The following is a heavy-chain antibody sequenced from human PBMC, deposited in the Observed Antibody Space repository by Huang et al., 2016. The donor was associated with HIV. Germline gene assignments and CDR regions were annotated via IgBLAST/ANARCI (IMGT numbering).Heavy chain of an antibody. CDR1: GFSISSYW. V-gene: IGHV3-74*01. J-gene: IGHJ4*02. D-gene: IGHD3-22*01. CDR3: ARDPRIQSWLNFFDY. Sequence: EVQLVESGGGLVQPGGSLRLSCAASGFSISSYWMHWVRQAPGKGLGWVASINSDGSSTSYADSVKGRFTISRDNAKNTLYLQMNSLRAEDTAVYYCARDPRIQSWLNFFDYWGQGTLVSVSS. CDR2: INSDGSST.